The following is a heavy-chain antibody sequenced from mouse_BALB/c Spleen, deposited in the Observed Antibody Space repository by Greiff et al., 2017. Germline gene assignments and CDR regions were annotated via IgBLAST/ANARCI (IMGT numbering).Heavy chain of an antibody. D-gene: IGHD2-14*01. V-gene: IGHV1-9*01. J-gene: IGHJ2*01. Sequence: QVQLQQSGAELMKPGASVKISCKATGYTFSSYWIEWVKQRPGHGLEWIGEILPGSGSTNYNEKFKGKATFTADTSSNTAYMQLSSLTSEDSAVYYWARGGTYYRYFFDYWGQGTTLTVSA. CDR2: ILPGSGST. CDR1: GYTFSSYW. CDR3: ARGGTYYRYFFDY.